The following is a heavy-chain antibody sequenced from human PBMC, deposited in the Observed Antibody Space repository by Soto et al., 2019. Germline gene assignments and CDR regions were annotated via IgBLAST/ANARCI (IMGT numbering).Heavy chain of an antibody. CDR1: RCIVSSYG. D-gene: IGHD2-15*01. J-gene: IGHJ6*02. Sequence: RISGASCRCIVSSYGMHLVRQNTGKGLEWVAVIWYDGSNKYYADSVKGRFTISRDNSKNTLYLQMNSLRAEDTAVYYCAKDGNCNYYGMAVWGQGTTVPVSS. CDR3: AKDGNCNYYGMAV. V-gene: IGHV3-33*06. CDR2: IWYDGSNK.